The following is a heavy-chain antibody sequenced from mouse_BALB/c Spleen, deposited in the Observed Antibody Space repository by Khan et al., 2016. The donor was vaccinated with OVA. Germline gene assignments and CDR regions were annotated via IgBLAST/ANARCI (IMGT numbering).Heavy chain of an antibody. J-gene: IGHJ4*01. Sequence: VQLVESGPDLVAPSQSLSITCTVSGFSLTNYAIHWVRQPPGKGLEWLVVIWSDGRTNYNSALKSRLSISKDNSKSQVFLKINSRQTGDTAMYXGGRHQCPLSMDSWGQGTSVTVSS. CDR1: GFSLTNYA. V-gene: IGHV2-6-2*01. CDR2: IWSDGRT. CDR3: GRHQCPLSMDS.